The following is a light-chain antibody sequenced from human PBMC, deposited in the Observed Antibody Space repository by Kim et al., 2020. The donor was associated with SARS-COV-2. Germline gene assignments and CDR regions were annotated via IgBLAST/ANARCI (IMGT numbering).Light chain of an antibody. CDR1: SSNIGAGYD. Sequence: QSVLTQPPSVFGAPGQRVPLSCAGSSSNIGAGYDVHWYQQRPGTAPKLLIFGNNNRPSGFPDRFSGSKSGTSASLAITGLHADDEGDYFCQSYDKSLGGWRIFGGGTQLTVL. CDR2: GNN. V-gene: IGLV1-40*01. J-gene: IGLJ2*01. CDR3: QSYDKSLGGWRI.